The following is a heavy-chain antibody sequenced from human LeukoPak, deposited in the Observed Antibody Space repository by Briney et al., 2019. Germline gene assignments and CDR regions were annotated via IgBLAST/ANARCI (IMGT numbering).Heavy chain of an antibody. CDR1: GFTFRSHG. CDR2: IWYDGSNS. D-gene: IGHD6-6*01. V-gene: IGHV3-33*01. J-gene: IGHJ4*02. Sequence: PGKSLRLSCAASGFTFRSHGMHWVRQAPGKGLQWVGVIWYDGSNSYYADSVKGRFTISRDNSKNTLYLQMNSLRGEDTAVYYCARDMDSSSHYFDYWGQGALVTVSS. CDR3: ARDMDSSSHYFDY.